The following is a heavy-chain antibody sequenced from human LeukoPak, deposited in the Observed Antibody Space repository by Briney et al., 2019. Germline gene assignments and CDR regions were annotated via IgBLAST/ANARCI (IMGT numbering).Heavy chain of an antibody. CDR3: AGGRNRCYYYYMDV. D-gene: IGHD1-14*01. J-gene: IGHJ6*03. V-gene: IGHV4-34*01. CDR2: INHSGST. CDR1: GGSFSGYY. Sequence: SSETLSLTCAVYGGSFSGYYWSWIRQPPGKGLEWIGEINHSGSTNYNPSLKSRVTISVDTSKNQFSLKLSSVTAADTAVYYCAGGRNRCYYYYMDVWGKGTTVTVSS.